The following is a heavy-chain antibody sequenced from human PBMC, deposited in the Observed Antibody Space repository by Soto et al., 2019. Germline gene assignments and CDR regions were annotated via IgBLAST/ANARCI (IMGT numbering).Heavy chain of an antibody. D-gene: IGHD2-2*01. Sequence: EVQLVESGGGLVKPGGSLRLSCAASGFTFSSYSMNWVRQAPGKGLEWVSSISSSSSYIYYADSVKGRFTISRDNAKNSLYLQMNSLRAEGTAVYYCARESLSHCSSTSCHFDPWGQGTLVTVSS. V-gene: IGHV3-21*01. CDR2: ISSSSSYI. CDR3: ARESLSHCSSTSCHFDP. CDR1: GFTFSSYS. J-gene: IGHJ5*02.